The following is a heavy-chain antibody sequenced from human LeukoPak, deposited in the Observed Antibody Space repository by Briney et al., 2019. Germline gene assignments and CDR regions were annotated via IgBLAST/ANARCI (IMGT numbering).Heavy chain of an antibody. D-gene: IGHD6-19*01. CDR3: ARERWSYSSGWYGGFDY. J-gene: IGHJ4*02. CDR1: GFTFSSYA. Sequence: GGSLRLSCAASGFTFSSYAMHWVRQAPGKGLEWVAVISYDGSNKYYADSVKGRFTISRDNSKNTLYLQMNSLRAEDTAVYYCARERWSYSSGWYGGFDYWGQGTLVTVSS. CDR2: ISYDGSNK. V-gene: IGHV3-30-3*01.